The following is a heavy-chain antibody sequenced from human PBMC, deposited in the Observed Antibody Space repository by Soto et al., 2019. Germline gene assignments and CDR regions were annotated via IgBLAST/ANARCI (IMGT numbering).Heavy chain of an antibody. CDR3: TTTLGYCSTSCP. Sequence: EVQLVESGGGLVKPGESLRLSCAASGFTFSNAWMNWVRQGPGKGLEWVGRIKSNAYGATTDYAAPVKGRFTISRDDSRDTLYLQMNSLITEDTAVYYCTTTLGYCSTSCPWGQGSMGTVSS. CDR2: IKSNAYGATT. CDR1: GFTFSNAW. D-gene: IGHD2-2*01. V-gene: IGHV3-15*01. J-gene: IGHJ5*02.